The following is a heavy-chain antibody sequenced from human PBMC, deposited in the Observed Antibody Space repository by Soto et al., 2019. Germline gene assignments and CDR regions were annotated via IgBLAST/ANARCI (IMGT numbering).Heavy chain of an antibody. D-gene: IGHD6-19*01. J-gene: IGHJ4*02. CDR3: AKATTNGGWFNPFDS. CDR1: GFSFVNYA. CDR2: LSGSGTST. V-gene: IGHV3-23*01. Sequence: GGSLRLSCAASGFSFVNYAMNWVRQAPGKGLEWVSGLSGSGTSTYYADSVKGRFTISRDNSRDTLFLQMNSLTADDTAVYYCAKATTNGGWFNPFDSWGQGVLVTVSS.